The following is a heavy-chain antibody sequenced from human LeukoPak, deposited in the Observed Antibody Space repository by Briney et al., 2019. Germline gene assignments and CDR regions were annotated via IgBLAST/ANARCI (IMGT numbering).Heavy chain of an antibody. CDR3: ARVGGDFWSGYSTFSYYYYGMDV. V-gene: IGHV4-34*01. CDR2: INHSGST. CDR1: GGSFSGYY. Sequence: SETLSLTCAVYGGSFSGYYWSWIRQPPGKGLEWIGEINHSGSTNYNPSLKSRVTISVDTSKNQFSLKLSSVTAADTAVYYCARVGGDFWSGYSTFSYYYYGMDVWGQGTTVTVSS. J-gene: IGHJ6*02. D-gene: IGHD3-3*01.